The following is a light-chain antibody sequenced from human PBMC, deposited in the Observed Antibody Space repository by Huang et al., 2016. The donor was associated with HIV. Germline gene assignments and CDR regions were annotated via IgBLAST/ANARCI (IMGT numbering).Light chain of an antibody. V-gene: IGKV3-20*01. Sequence: EIVLTQSPGTLSLSPGERATLSCRASQSVTNTYLAWYQQKPGQAPRLLIYGASSRGTGMPDRFSGRGSGTDFTLTISRLEPEDFAVYFCHQYGTSPPYTFGQGTKLEIK. CDR3: HQYGTSPPYT. CDR1: QSVTNTY. CDR2: GAS. J-gene: IGKJ2*01.